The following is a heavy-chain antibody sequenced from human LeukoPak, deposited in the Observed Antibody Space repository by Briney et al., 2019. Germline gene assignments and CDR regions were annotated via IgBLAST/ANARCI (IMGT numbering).Heavy chain of an antibody. J-gene: IGHJ3*02. Sequence: ASVKVSCKVSGYTLTELSMHWVRQGPGKGLEWMGGFDPEDGETIYAQKFQGRVTMTEDTSTDTAYMELSSLRSEDTAVYYCATPTYYYDRRPFDIWGQGTMVTVSS. CDR2: FDPEDGET. CDR3: ATPTYYYDRRPFDI. CDR1: GYTLTELS. V-gene: IGHV1-24*01. D-gene: IGHD3-22*01.